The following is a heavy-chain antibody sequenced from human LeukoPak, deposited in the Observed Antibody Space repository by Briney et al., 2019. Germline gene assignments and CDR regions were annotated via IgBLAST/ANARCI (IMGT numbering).Heavy chain of an antibody. D-gene: IGHD3-16*02. V-gene: IGHV4-30-2*01. J-gene: IGHJ4*02. CDR3: ARGGLGGYVWGSYRYGYFDY. CDR1: GGSISSGGYS. Sequence: SQTLSLTCAVSGGSISSGGYSWSWIRQPPGKGLEWIGYIYHSGSTYYNPSLKSRVTISVDRSKNQFSLKLSSVTAADTAVYYCARGGLGGYVWGSYRYGYFDYWGQGTLVTVSS. CDR2: IYHSGST.